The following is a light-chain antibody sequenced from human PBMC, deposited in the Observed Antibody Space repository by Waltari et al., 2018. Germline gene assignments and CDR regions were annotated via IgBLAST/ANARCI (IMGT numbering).Light chain of an antibody. CDR1: QSLVHSDGNTY. CDR3: MQGAHWPYT. J-gene: IGKJ2*01. Sequence: DVVMTQSPLALPVTLGQPASISCKSSQSLVHSDGNTYLSWFQQRPGQSPRRLIYKVSNWDSGVPDRFSGSGSGTDFTLKISRVEAEDVAVYFCMQGAHWPYTFGQGTELEIK. CDR2: KVS. V-gene: IGKV2-30*02.